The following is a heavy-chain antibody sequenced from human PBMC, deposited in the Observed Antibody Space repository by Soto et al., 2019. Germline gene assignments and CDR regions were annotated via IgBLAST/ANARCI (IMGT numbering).Heavy chain of an antibody. CDR3: TYDLHCALDS. J-gene: IGHJ1*01. CDR2: IRGKSRNYAT. CDR1: DFTFGDSA. D-gene: IGHD1-1*01. Sequence: EVQLVESGGGLVQPGGSLQLSCAASDFTFGDSAVHWIRQASGNGLEWVGRIRGKSRNYATGYAASVKGRFTSSRDDSRNTAYLQMNMQKTEDKAVYYCTYDLHCALDSWGQGTLVTVSS. V-gene: IGHV3-73*01.